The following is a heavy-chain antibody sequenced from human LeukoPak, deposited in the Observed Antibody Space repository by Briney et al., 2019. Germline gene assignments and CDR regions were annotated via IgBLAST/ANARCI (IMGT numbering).Heavy chain of an antibody. J-gene: IGHJ4*02. CDR2: ISGSGGST. Sequence: GGSLRLSCAASGFTDSSYAMSLVRQATGKGLEWVSAISGSGGSTYYADSVKGRFTISRDNSKNTLYLQMNSLRAEDTAVYYCAKDRSAYYDSSGYSDWGQGTLVTVSS. CDR3: AKDRSAYYDSSGYSD. CDR1: GFTDSSYA. D-gene: IGHD3-22*01. V-gene: IGHV3-23*01.